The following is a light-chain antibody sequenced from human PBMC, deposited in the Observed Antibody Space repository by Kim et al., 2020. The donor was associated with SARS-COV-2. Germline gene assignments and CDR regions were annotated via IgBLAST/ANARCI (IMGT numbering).Light chain of an antibody. CDR3: QQYSGNPYN. J-gene: IGKJ2*01. Sequence: DIQMTQSPSTLSASVGDRVTITCRASQTISNWLAWYQQKPGKAPKLLIYKASSLESGVPSRFSGSGSGTEFTLTISSLQPDDFATYYCQQYSGNPYNCGPGTKLEI. V-gene: IGKV1-5*03. CDR1: QTISNW. CDR2: KAS.